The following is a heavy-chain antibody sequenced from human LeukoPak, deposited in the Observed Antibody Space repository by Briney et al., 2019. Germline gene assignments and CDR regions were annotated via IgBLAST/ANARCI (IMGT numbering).Heavy chain of an antibody. D-gene: IGHD4-17*01. V-gene: IGHV3-48*02. Sequence: GGSLRLSCGASGSSFSSYNIHWVRQAPGKGLEWLSSISSSGRPVYYSDSVKGRFSISRDDAKDSLHLQMNSLRDEDTAVYYCARSRFTYGSVALDYWGRGTLVTVSS. J-gene: IGHJ4*02. CDR3: ARSRFTYGSVALDY. CDR1: GSSFSSYN. CDR2: ISSSGRPV.